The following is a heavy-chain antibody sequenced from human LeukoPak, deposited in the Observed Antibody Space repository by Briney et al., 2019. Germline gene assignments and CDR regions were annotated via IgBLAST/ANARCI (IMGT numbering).Heavy chain of an antibody. Sequence: PGGSLRLSCAASGFTFSSYNMNWVRQAPGKGLEWISYISRSSDIIYYGDSVKGRFTISRDNSRSTLYLQMNSLRPEDTAIYYCAREGYYGSGSPPSLYFDYWGQGTLVTVSS. J-gene: IGHJ4*02. D-gene: IGHD3-10*01. V-gene: IGHV3-48*01. CDR3: AREGYYGSGSPPSLYFDY. CDR2: ISRSSDII. CDR1: GFTFSSYN.